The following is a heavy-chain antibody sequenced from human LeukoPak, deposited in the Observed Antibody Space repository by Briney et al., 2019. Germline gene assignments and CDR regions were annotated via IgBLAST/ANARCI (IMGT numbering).Heavy chain of an antibody. Sequence: SETLSLTCTVSGGSISSSTYYWVWIRQFPGKGLEWIGNFYSSGSTYYNPSLKSRVTISVDTSKNQFPLNLTSVTAADTAVYYCVRQFDYCGQGTLVTVSS. J-gene: IGHJ4*02. CDR2: FYSSGST. CDR1: GGSISSSTYY. CDR3: VRQFDY. V-gene: IGHV4-39*01.